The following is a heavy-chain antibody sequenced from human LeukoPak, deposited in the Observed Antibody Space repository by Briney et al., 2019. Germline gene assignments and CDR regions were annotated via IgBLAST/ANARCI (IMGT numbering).Heavy chain of an antibody. CDR3: ARDPYSGNYGNDYYYYMDV. D-gene: IGHD1-26*01. V-gene: IGHV3-21*01. CDR1: GFTFSNYN. J-gene: IGHJ6*03. CDR2: ITSSGTYI. Sequence: GGSLRLSCAASGFTFSNYNMNWVRQAPGKAMEWVSSITSSGTYIFYADSVKGRFTISRDNAKNSLYLQMDSLGPEDTAVYYCARDPYSGNYGNDYYYYMDVWGKGTTVTISS.